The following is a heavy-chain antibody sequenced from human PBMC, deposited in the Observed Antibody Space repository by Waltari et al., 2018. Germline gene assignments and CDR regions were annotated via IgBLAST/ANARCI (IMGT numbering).Heavy chain of an antibody. D-gene: IGHD2-2*01. Sequence: EVQLVESGGGLVQPGGSLRLSCAASGFTFSSYWMSLVRQAPGKGLEWVANIKQDGSEKYYVDSVKGRFTISRDNAKNSLYLQMNSLRAEDTAVYYCARDLVVPAAHFDYWGQGTLVTVSS. CDR3: ARDLVVPAAHFDY. CDR2: IKQDGSEK. CDR1: GFTFSSYW. V-gene: IGHV3-7*01. J-gene: IGHJ4*02.